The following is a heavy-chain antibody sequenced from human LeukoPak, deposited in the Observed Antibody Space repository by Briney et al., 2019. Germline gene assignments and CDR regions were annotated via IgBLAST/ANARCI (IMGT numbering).Heavy chain of an antibody. CDR1: GFSFSNYG. D-gene: IGHD4-23*01. CDR3: ARDYGGNSHYYYYGMDV. Sequence: QPGRSLRLSCAASGFSFSNYGMHWVRQAPGKGLEWVAVILHDGSNKYYADSVKGRFTISRDNAKNSLYLQMNSLRAEDTAVYYCARDYGGNSHYYYYGMDVWGQGTTVTVSS. V-gene: IGHV3-30*03. CDR2: ILHDGSNK. J-gene: IGHJ6*02.